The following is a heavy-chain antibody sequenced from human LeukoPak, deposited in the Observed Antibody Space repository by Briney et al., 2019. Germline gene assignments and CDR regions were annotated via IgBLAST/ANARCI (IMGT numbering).Heavy chain of an antibody. Sequence: GGSLRLSCAASGFTFSSYAMSWVRQAPGKGLEWVSAISGSGGSTYYADSVKGRFTISRDNSKNTLYLQMNSLRAEDTAVYYCARDQTKIVGATPGYFQHWGQGTLVTVSS. CDR3: ARDQTKIVGATPGYFQH. CDR2: ISGSGGST. V-gene: IGHV3-23*01. CDR1: GFTFSSYA. J-gene: IGHJ1*01. D-gene: IGHD1-26*01.